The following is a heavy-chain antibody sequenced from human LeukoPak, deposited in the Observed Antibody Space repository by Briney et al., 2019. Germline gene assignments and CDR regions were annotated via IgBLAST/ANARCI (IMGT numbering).Heavy chain of an antibody. CDR1: GFTFDDYA. CDR3: AKDHVDTAMVTGVY. CDR2: ISWNSGSI. Sequence: QSGGSLRLSCAASGFTFDDYAMHWVRQAPGKGLEGGSGISWNSGSIGYADSVKGRFTISGDNAKNSLYLQMNSLRAEDTAVYYCAKDHVDTAMVTGVYWGQGPLVTVSS. V-gene: IGHV3-9*01. D-gene: IGHD5-18*01. J-gene: IGHJ4*02.